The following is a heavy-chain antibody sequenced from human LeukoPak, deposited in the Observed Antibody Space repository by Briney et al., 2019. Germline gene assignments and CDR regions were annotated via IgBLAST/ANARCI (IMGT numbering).Heavy chain of an antibody. V-gene: IGHV3-53*01. J-gene: IGHJ2*01. CDR2: IYSGGST. CDR1: GFTVSSNY. Sequence: PEGSLRLSCAASGFTVSSNYMSWVRQAPGKGLEWVSIIYSGGSTYYADSVKGRFTISRDNSKNTLYLQMNSLRAEDTAVYYCARYGSGWYFDLWGRSTLVTVSS. CDR3: ARYGSGWYFDL. D-gene: IGHD6-19*01.